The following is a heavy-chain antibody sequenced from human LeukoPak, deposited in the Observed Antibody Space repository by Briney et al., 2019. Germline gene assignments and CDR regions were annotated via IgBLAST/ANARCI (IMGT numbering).Heavy chain of an antibody. V-gene: IGHV1-46*01. CDR2: INPSGGST. Sequence: GASVKVSCKASGYTFTSYYMHWVRQAPGQGLEWMGIINPSGGSTSYAQKFQGRVTMTRDTSTSTVYMELSSLRSEDTAVYYCARMSAYDFWSGYYNFDYWGQGTLVTVSS. CDR3: ARMSAYDFWSGYYNFDY. D-gene: IGHD3-3*01. CDR1: GYTFTSYY. J-gene: IGHJ4*02.